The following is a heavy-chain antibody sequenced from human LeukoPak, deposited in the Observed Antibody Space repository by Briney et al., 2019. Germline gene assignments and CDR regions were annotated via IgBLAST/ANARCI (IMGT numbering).Heavy chain of an antibody. CDR2: ISYDGSNK. CDR1: GFTFSSYG. CDR3: AKSYFDY. V-gene: IGHV3-30*18. Sequence: GGSLRLSCAASGFTFSSYGMHWVRQAPGKGLEWVAVISYDGSNKYYADSVKGRFTISRDNSKNTLYLQMNSLRAEDTAVYYCAKSYFDYWGQGTLGTVS. J-gene: IGHJ4*02.